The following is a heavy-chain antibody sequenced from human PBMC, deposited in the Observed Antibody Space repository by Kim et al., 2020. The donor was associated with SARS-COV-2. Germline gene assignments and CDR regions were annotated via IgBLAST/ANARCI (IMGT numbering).Heavy chain of an antibody. J-gene: IGHJ6*02. CDR3: ARGGPYYYDSSGYLFYYGMDV. Sequence: GGSLRLSCAASGFTFDDYGMSWVRQAPGKGLEWVSGINWNGGSTGYADSVKGRFTISRDNAKNSLYLQMNSLRAEDTALYHCARGGPYYYDSSGYLFYYGMDVWGQGTTVTVSS. V-gene: IGHV3-20*01. CDR2: INWNGGST. D-gene: IGHD3-22*01. CDR1: GFTFDDYG.